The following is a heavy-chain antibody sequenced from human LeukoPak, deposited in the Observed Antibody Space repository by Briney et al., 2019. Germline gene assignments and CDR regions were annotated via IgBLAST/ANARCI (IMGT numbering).Heavy chain of an antibody. Sequence: ASVKVSCKTSGGTFNNSAISWVRQAPGQGLEWLGGIMPLFGTAGYAQKFQGRVTITKDESTRTVYLELTSLTSDDTAVYYCARDVHGDYGSGWFDPWGQGTLVTVSS. V-gene: IGHV1-69*05. CDR3: ARDVHGDYGSGWFDP. D-gene: IGHD4-17*01. J-gene: IGHJ5*02. CDR1: GGTFNNSA. CDR2: IMPLFGTA.